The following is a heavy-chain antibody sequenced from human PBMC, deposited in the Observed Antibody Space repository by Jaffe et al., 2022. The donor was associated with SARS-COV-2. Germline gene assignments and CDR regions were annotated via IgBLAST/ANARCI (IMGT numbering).Heavy chain of an antibody. CDR1: GGSISSYY. CDR3: ARLYCSSTSCPGGLLYDY. D-gene: IGHD2-2*01. J-gene: IGHJ4*02. Sequence: QVQLQESGPGLVKPSETLSLTCTVSGGSISSYYWSWIRQPPGKGLEWIGYIYYSGSTNYNPSLKSRVTISVDTSKNQFSLKLSSVTAADTAVYYCARLYCSSTSCPGGLLYDYWGQGTLVTVSS. CDR2: IYYSGST. V-gene: IGHV4-59*01.